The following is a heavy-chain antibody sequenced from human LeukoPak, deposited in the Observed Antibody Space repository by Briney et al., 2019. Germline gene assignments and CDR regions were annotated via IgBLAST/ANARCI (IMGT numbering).Heavy chain of an antibody. CDR3: ARRGYSYGFPPYYYYYYMDV. V-gene: IGHV1-2*02. Sequence: ASVEVSCKASGYTFTGYYMHWVRQAPGQGLEWMGWINPNSGGTNYAQKFQGRVTMTRDTSISTAYMELSRLRSDDTAVYYCARRGYSYGFPPYYYYYYMDVWGKGTTVTVSS. CDR1: GYTFTGYY. J-gene: IGHJ6*03. CDR2: INPNSGGT. D-gene: IGHD5-18*01.